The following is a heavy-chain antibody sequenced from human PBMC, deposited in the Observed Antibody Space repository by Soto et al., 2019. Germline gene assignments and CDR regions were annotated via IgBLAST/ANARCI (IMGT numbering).Heavy chain of an antibody. D-gene: IGHD3-10*01. Sequence: PGGSLRLSCAASGFTFSSYGMHWVRQAPGKGLEWVAVIWYDGSNKYYADSVKGRFTISRDNSKNTLYLQMNSLRAEDTAVYYCARDGVRGVTGYYYYGMDVWGQGTTVTVSS. CDR3: ARDGVRGVTGYYYYGMDV. J-gene: IGHJ6*02. CDR2: IWYDGSNK. V-gene: IGHV3-33*01. CDR1: GFTFSSYG.